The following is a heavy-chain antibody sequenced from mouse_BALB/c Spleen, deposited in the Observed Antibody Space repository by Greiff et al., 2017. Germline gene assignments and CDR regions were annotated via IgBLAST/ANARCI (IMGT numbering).Heavy chain of an antibody. Sequence: DVKLVESGGGLVQPGGSLKLSCAASGFTFSSYGMSWVRQTPDKRLELVATINSNGGSTYYPDSVKGRFTISRDNAKNTLYLQMSSLKSEDTAMYYCARDGYYGSRYYFDYWGQGTTLTVSS. CDR3: ARDGYYGSRYYFDY. J-gene: IGHJ2*01. CDR2: INSNGGST. D-gene: IGHD1-1*01. V-gene: IGHV5-6-3*01. CDR1: GFTFSSYG.